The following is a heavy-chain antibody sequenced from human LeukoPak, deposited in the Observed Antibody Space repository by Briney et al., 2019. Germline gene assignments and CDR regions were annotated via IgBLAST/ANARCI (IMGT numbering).Heavy chain of an antibody. CDR2: IYYSGST. J-gene: IGHJ5*02. D-gene: IGHD3-3*01. V-gene: IGHV4-30-4*08. CDR3: ARVTYYDFWSGYPPPWFDP. Sequence: PSQTLSLTCTVSGDSISSGDYYWSWIRQPPGKGLEWIGYIYYSGSTYYNPSLKSRVTISVDTSKNQFSLKLNSVTAADTAVYYCARVTYYDFWSGYPPPWFDPWGQGTLVTVSS. CDR1: GDSISSGDYY.